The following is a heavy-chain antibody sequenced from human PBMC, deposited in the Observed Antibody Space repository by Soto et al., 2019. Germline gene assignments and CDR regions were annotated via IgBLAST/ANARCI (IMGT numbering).Heavy chain of an antibody. J-gene: IGHJ3*02. CDR3: AGRYGYVFDI. Sequence: PSETLSLTCTVSGGSISSYYWSWIRQPPGKGLEWIGYIYYSGSTNYNPSLKSRVTISVDTSKNQFSLKLSSVTAADTAVYYCAGRYGYVFDIWGQGTMVTVSS. V-gene: IGHV4-59*01. CDR2: IYYSGST. CDR1: GGSISSYY. D-gene: IGHD1-26*01.